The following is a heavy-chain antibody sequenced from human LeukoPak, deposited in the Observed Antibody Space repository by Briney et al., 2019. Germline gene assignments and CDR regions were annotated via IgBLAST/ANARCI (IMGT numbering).Heavy chain of an antibody. D-gene: IGHD3-10*01. Sequence: GGSLRLSCAASGFTFGSYSMNWVRQAPGKGLEWVSSISSSSSYIYYADSVKGRFTISRDNAKNSLYLQMNSLSAEDTAVYYCARVSYYYGSGSGGANDAFDIWGQGTMVTVSS. CDR1: GFTFGSYS. CDR3: ARVSYYYGSGSGGANDAFDI. CDR2: ISSSSSYI. V-gene: IGHV3-21*01. J-gene: IGHJ3*02.